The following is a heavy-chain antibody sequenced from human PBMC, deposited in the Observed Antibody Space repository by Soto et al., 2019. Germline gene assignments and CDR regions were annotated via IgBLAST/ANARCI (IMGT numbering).Heavy chain of an antibody. J-gene: IGHJ4*02. D-gene: IGHD3-3*01. Sequence: GGSLRLSCAASGFTFSSYGMHWVRQAPGKGLEWVAVIWYDGSNKYYADSVKGRFTISRDNSKNTLYLQMNSLRAEDTAMYYCARDFTQLRFLEWLLDYWGQGTLVTVSS. CDR1: GFTFSSYG. CDR3: ARDFTQLRFLEWLLDY. V-gene: IGHV3-33*01. CDR2: IWYDGSNK.